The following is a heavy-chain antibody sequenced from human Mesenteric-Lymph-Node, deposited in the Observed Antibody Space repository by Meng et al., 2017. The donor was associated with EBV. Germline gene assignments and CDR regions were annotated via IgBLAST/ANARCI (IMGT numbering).Heavy chain of an antibody. V-gene: IGHV4-61*01. J-gene: IGHJ5*02. CDR3: ARDQSGLSGFDP. D-gene: IGHD3-3*01. CDR2: IYYSGNT. CDR1: CRSFSSGSYY. Sequence: VQLQESGPGLVKPSETLSRTCAVSCRSFSSGSYYWNWVRQPPGKGLEWIGYIYYSGNTNYNPSLKSRVTISVDTSKNQFSLRLSSVTAADTAVYYCARDQSGLSGFDPWGQGTLVTVSS.